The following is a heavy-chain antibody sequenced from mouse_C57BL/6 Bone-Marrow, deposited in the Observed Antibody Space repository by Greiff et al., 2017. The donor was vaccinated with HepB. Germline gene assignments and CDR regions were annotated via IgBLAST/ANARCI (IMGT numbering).Heavy chain of an antibody. CDR2: IDPANGNT. CDR3: AVATGVATSADGMDY. D-gene: IGHD1-1*01. Sequence: VQLQQSVAELVRPGASVKLSCTASGFTFKNSYMHWVKQRPEQGLEWIGRIDPANGNTKYGPKFQGKATMTADTSSNTAYLQLSSLTSEDTAVYDCAVATGVATSADGMDYEGRGTATTVTA. J-gene: IGHJ4*01. V-gene: IGHV14-3*01. CDR1: GFTFKNSY.